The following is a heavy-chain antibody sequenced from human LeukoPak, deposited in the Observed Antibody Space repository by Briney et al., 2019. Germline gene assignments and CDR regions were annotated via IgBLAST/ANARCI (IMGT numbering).Heavy chain of an antibody. D-gene: IGHD3-3*01. CDR3: ARPRITIFGVVTNYYYYMDV. Sequence: PGGSLRLSCAASGFTFSSYSLNWVRQAPGKGLEWVSSISRSSSYIYYADSVKGRFTISRDNAKNSLYLQMNSLRAEDTAVYYCARPRITIFGVVTNYYYYMDVWGKGTTVTVSS. CDR2: ISRSSSYI. V-gene: IGHV3-21*01. J-gene: IGHJ6*03. CDR1: GFTFSSYS.